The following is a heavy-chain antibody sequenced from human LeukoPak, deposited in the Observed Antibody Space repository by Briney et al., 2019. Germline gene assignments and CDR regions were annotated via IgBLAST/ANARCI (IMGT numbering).Heavy chain of an antibody. V-gene: IGHV1-18*01. Sequence: ASVKVSCKASGYTFITHGLTWVRQAPGQGLEWMGWISAYNGNTIYAQTLQDRLTMATDTSTSTAYMELRSLRSDDTAVYYCARGRLRYLDWTRAYSDYWGQGTLVTVSS. CDR1: GYTFITHG. D-gene: IGHD3-9*01. CDR3: ARGRLRYLDWTRAYSDY. CDR2: ISAYNGNT. J-gene: IGHJ4*02.